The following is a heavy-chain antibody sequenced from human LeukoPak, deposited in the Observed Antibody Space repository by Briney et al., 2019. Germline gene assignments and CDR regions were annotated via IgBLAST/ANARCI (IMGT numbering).Heavy chain of an antibody. J-gene: IGHJ3*02. V-gene: IGHV3-48*01. Sequence: GGSLRLSCAASGFTFSSYSMNWVRQAPGKGLGWVSYISSSSTIYYADSVKGRFTISRDNAKNSLYLQMNSLRAEDTAVYYCARVPGSYRAFDIWGQGTMVTVSS. D-gene: IGHD1-26*01. CDR2: ISSSSTI. CDR1: GFTFSSYS. CDR3: ARVPGSYRAFDI.